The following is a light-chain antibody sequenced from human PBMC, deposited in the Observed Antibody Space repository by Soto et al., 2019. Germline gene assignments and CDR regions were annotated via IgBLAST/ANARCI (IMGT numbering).Light chain of an antibody. CDR2: WAS. J-gene: IGKJ1*01. Sequence: DVGRTKSQESLAVSLGERATINCKSSQSILYSPNNKNYLAWYQQKPGQPPKLLIYWASTRESGVPDRFSGSGPGTEFTLTINSLQAEDVAVYYCHHYYSPPWPFGQ. V-gene: IGKV4-1*01. CDR3: HHYYSPPWP. CDR1: QSILYSPNNKNY.